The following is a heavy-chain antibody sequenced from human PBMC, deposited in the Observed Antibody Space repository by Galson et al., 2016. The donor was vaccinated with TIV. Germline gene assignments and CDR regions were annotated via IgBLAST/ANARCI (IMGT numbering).Heavy chain of an antibody. J-gene: IGHJ6*03. Sequence: SVKVSCKASGSTFSSYAVSWVRQAPGQGLEWMGGIIGMFGIANYAQKFQGRVTITADESTNTAYMELSSLKSDDTAMYYCARPSSSCRGCSYYYYMDVWGKGTTVTVSS. D-gene: IGHD6-19*01. CDR2: IIGMFGIA. CDR1: GSTFSSYA. CDR3: ARPSSSCRGCSYYYYMDV. V-gene: IGHV1-69*13.